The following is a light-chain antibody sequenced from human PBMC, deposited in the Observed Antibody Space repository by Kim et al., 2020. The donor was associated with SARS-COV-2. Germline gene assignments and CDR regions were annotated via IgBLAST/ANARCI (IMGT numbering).Light chain of an antibody. J-gene: IGKJ1*01. V-gene: IGKV3-15*01. CDR2: SAS. Sequence: VSPGESATLYCRASQSVSSDLAWYQQKPGQAPGLLIYSASTRASSIPAKFSGSGSGTEFSLTISSLQSEDFAVYYCQQYNKRPETFGQGTKVDIK. CDR1: QSVSSD. CDR3: QQYNKRPET.